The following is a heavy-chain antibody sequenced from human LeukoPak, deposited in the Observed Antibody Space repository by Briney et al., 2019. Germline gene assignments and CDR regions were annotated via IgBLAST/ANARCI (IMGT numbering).Heavy chain of an antibody. D-gene: IGHD3-22*01. CDR1: GFTVSSNY. CDR2: IYSGGST. V-gene: IGHV3-53*01. J-gene: IGHJ4*02. CDR3: AKDGGDYYDSSGYIDY. Sequence: GGSLRLSCAASGFTVSSNYMSWVRQAPGKGLEWVSVIYSGGSTYYADSVKGRFTISRDNSKNTLYLQMNSLRAEDTAVYYCAKDGGDYYDSSGYIDYWGQGTLVTVSS.